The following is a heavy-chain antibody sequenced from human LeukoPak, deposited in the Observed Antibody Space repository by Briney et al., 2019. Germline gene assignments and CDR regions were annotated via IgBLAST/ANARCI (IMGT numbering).Heavy chain of an antibody. CDR2: IYYSGST. D-gene: IGHD5-12*01. V-gene: IGHV4-59*12. CDR3: ARGPAPRGYSGYAL. Sequence: PSETLSLTCTVSGGSISSYYWSWIRQPPGKGLEWIGYIYYSGSTNYNPSLKSRVTISVDTSKNQFSLKLSSVTAADTAVSYCARGPAPRGYSGYALWGQGTLVTVSS. CDR1: GGSISSYY. J-gene: IGHJ4*02.